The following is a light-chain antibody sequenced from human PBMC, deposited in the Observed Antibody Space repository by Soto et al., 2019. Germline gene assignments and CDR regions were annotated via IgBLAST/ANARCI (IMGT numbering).Light chain of an antibody. CDR1: SSDVGNYNY. CDR2: EVF. V-gene: IGLV2-8*01. CDR3: SSYAGSNNYV. J-gene: IGLJ1*01. Sequence: QSALTQPPSASGSPGQSVTISCTGTSSDVGNYNYVSWYQQHPGKAPKLMIYEVFKRPSGVPDRFPGSKSGNTASLTVSGLQAEDEADYYCSSYAGSNNYVFGTGTKVTVL.